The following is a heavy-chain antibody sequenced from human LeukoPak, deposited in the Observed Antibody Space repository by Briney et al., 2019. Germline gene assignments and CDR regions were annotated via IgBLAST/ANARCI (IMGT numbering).Heavy chain of an antibody. Sequence: GGSLRLSCAASGFTFSSYEMNWVRQAPGKGLEWVSYISSSGSTIYYADSVKGRFTISRDNAKNSLYLQMNSLRAEDTAVYYCAREMLSGSYGVFDYWGQGTLVTVSS. J-gene: IGHJ4*02. V-gene: IGHV3-48*03. CDR1: GFTFSSYE. CDR3: AREMLSGSYGVFDY. CDR2: ISSSGSTI. D-gene: IGHD1-26*01.